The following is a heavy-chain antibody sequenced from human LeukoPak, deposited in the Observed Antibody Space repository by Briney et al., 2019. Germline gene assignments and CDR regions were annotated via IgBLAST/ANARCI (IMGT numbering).Heavy chain of an antibody. D-gene: IGHD3/OR15-3a*01. V-gene: IGHV4-59*08. Sequence: SETLSLTCTVSGGSITTYYWSWIRQPPGKGLEWIGYIYYSRSTMYNPSLKSRVTISIDTSKNQLSLKVNSVTAADTAVYYCARGGSYDFWSGYYQRAEYFQHWGQGTLVTVSS. CDR1: GGSITTYY. J-gene: IGHJ1*01. CDR3: ARGGSYDFWSGYYQRAEYFQH. CDR2: IYYSRST.